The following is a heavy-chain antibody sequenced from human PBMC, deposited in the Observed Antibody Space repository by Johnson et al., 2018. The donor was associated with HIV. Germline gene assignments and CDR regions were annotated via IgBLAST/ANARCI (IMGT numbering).Heavy chain of an antibody. CDR2: IKQEGSEK. CDR3: AREKPRLVQGVLDAFDI. J-gene: IGHJ3*02. CDR1: GFTFSSYW. Sequence: MQLVESGGGLVQPGWSLRLSCAASGFTFSSYWMSWVRQAPGKGLEWVANIKQEGSEKYYVDSVKGRFTISRDNAKKSLFLLMNSLRAEDTAVYYCAREKPRLVQGVLDAFDIWGQGTMVTVSS. V-gene: IGHV3-7*05. D-gene: IGHD3-10*01.